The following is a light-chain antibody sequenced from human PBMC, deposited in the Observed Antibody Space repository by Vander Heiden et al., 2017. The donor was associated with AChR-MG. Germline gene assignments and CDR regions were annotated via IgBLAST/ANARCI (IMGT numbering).Light chain of an antibody. CDR3: QQYHRYPWT. CDR2: KAS. V-gene: IGKV1-5*03. J-gene: IGKJ1*01. CDR1: QYINSW. Sequence: DIQMTQSPVTLSASIGDRVTITCRASQYINSWLSWYQQKPGNAPRLLIYKASVLENGVPSRFNGSASGTEFTHTIGGLQPEDFGTYFCQQYHRYPWTFGQGTKVEF.